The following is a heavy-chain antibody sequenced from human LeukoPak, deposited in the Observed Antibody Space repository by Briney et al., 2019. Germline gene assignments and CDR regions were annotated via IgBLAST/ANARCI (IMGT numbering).Heavy chain of an antibody. CDR2: ISGSGLYT. J-gene: IGHJ2*01. CDR3: AKLRKGTSKGYWYFDL. D-gene: IGHD3/OR15-3a*01. CDR1: GFTFSTYT. Sequence: GGSLRLSCAASGFTFSTYTMTWVRLAPGKGLEWVSAISGSGLYTYYADSVRGRFTMSRDNSKNTLDLQMDSLRVEDRPVYYCAKLRKGTSKGYWYFDLWGRGTLVTVSS. V-gene: IGHV3-23*01.